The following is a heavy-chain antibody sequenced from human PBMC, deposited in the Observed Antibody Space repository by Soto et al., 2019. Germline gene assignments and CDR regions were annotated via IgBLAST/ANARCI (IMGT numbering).Heavy chain of an antibody. CDR3: AMSTVTTSSFDY. CDR2: INPNSGGT. CDR1: GYTFTGYY. Sequence: ASVKVSCNASGYTFTGYYMHWVRQAPGQGLEWMGWINPNSGGTNYAQKFQGWVTMTRDTSISTAYMELSRLRSDDTAVYYCAMSTVTTSSFDYWGQGTLVTVS. D-gene: IGHD4-17*01. J-gene: IGHJ4*02. V-gene: IGHV1-2*04.